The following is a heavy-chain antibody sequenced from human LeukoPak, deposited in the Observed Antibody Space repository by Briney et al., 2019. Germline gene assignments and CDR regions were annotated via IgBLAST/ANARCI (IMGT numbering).Heavy chain of an antibody. D-gene: IGHD2-15*01. CDR1: GFTLSSYW. Sequence: PGVSLRLSCVASGFTLSSYWATWVRQAPGKGLEWVGRIKSKTDGGTTDHAAPVKGRFTISRDDSKNTLYLQMTTLKTEDTAMYYCTTLSRGGRPRWGQGTLVSVSP. J-gene: IGHJ4*02. V-gene: IGHV3-15*01. CDR3: TTLSRGGRPR. CDR2: IKSKTDGGTT.